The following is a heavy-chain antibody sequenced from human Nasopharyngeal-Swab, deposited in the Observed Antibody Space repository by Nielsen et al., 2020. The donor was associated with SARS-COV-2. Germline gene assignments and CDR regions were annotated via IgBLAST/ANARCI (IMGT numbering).Heavy chain of an antibody. J-gene: IGHJ3*02. V-gene: IGHV5-51*01. CDR3: ARGGPYDYVWGSYRPGAFDI. CDR1: GYSFTSYW. Sequence: GESLKISCKGSGYSFTSYWIGWVRQMPGKGLEWMGIIYPGDSDTRYSPSFQGQVTISADKSISTAYLQWSSLKASDTAMYYCARGGPYDYVWGSYRPGAFDIWGQGTMVTVSS. CDR2: IYPGDSDT. D-gene: IGHD3-16*02.